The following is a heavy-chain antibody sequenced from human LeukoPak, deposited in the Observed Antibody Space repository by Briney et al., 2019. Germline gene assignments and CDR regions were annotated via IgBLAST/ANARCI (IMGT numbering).Heavy chain of an antibody. Sequence: GGSLRLSCAASGFTFSSYWMHWVRQAPGEGLVWFSRINTDGSSTIYADSVKGRFTISRDNAKNTLYLQMNSLRAEDTAVYYCARASIFGVSRFDPRGQGTLVTVSS. J-gene: IGHJ5*02. CDR1: GFTFSSYW. D-gene: IGHD3-3*01. CDR2: INTDGSST. V-gene: IGHV3-74*01. CDR3: ARASIFGVSRFDP.